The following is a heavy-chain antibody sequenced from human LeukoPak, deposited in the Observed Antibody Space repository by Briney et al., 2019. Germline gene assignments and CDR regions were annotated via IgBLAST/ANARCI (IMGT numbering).Heavy chain of an antibody. J-gene: IGHJ4*02. CDR1: GFTFSNAW. CDR2: IKSKTDGGTT. Sequence: GGSLRLSCAASGFTFSNAWMTWVRQAPGKGLEWVGRIKSKTDGGTTDYAGPVKGRFIMSRDDSKTTLYLQMNSLKTDDTAVYYCTTLAAAGQSDYWGQGTLVTVSS. V-gene: IGHV3-15*01. D-gene: IGHD6-13*01. CDR3: TTLAAAGQSDY.